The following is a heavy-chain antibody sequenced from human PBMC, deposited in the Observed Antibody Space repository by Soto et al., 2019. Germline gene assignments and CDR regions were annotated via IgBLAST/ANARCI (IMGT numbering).Heavy chain of an antibody. CDR3: GSLGGHTAMVHY. D-gene: IGHD5-18*01. V-gene: IGHV1-69*01. CDR1: GGTFSSYT. J-gene: IGHJ4*02. CDR2: IIPIFGTA. Sequence: QVQLVQSGAEVKRPGSSVKVSCKAAGGTFSSYTISCVRQAPGQGLEWMGGIIPIFGTANYAQKFQGRVTITADESTSTAYMELSSLRSEDTAVYYCGSLGGHTAMVHYWGQGTLVTVSS.